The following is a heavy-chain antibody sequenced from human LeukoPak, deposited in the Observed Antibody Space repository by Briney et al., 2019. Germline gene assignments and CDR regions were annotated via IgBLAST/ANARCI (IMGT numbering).Heavy chain of an antibody. Sequence: SETLSLTCSLYGGSFIGYYCSWIRQPPGKGLEWIGEINHSGITNYNPSLKSRVTISVDTSKNQFSLKLSSVTAADTAVYYCARVGYGEDWFDPWGQGTLVTVFS. V-gene: IGHV4-34*01. CDR1: GGSFIGYY. CDR2: INHSGIT. J-gene: IGHJ5*02. D-gene: IGHD4-17*01. CDR3: ARVGYGEDWFDP.